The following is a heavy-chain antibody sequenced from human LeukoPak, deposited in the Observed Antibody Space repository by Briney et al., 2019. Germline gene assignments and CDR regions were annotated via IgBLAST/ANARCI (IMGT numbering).Heavy chain of an antibody. CDR3: ARGPAVADFYYYYHIDV. J-gene: IGHJ6*03. CDR2: INQDGSQT. CDR1: GFTFSSHW. V-gene: IGHV3-7*01. D-gene: IGHD6-19*01. Sequence: GGSLRLSCAASGFTFSSHWMNWVRQAPGKGLEWVANINQDGSQTYYVDSVKGRFTISRDNAKNSLYLQMNSLRAEDTAVYYCARGPAVADFYYYYHIDVWGKGTTVTVSS.